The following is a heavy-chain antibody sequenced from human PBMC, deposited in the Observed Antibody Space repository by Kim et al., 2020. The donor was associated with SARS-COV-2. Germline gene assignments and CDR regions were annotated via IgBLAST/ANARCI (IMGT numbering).Heavy chain of an antibody. J-gene: IGHJ4*02. V-gene: IGHV3-30*01. D-gene: IGHD4-17*01. CDR3: ASSQRDYGDYVFDY. Sequence: ADPVKGRFTISRDNSKDPLYLQMNSLRAEDTAVYYCASSQRDYGDYVFDYWGQGTLVTVSS.